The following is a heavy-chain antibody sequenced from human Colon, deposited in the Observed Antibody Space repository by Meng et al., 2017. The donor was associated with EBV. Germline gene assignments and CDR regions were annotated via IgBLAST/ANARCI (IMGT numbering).Heavy chain of an antibody. J-gene: IGHJ4*02. V-gene: IGHV4-34*01. D-gene: IGHD3-22*01. CDR2: IDDSGNI. CDR1: GGPFSGFY. CDR3: ARSRWLLLQL. Sequence: VQLQQRGAWLLQPSETLSLTCTVYGGPFSGFYWTWIRQSPGKGLEWIGEIDDSGNIIYNPSLKSRVTISGDTSKNQFSLNVSSVTAADTAVYYCARSRWLLLQLWGQGTLVTVSS.